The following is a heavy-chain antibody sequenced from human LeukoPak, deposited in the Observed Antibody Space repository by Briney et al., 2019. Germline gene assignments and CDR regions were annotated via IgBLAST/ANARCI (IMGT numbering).Heavy chain of an antibody. V-gene: IGHV4-4*02. CDR1: GGSISSSNW. D-gene: IGHD2-2*01. J-gene: IGHJ4*02. CDR3: ARGREYQLPEEYYFDY. Sequence: SGTLSLTCAVSGGSISSSNWWSWVRQPPGKGLEWIGEIYHSGSTNYNPSLKSRVTISVDKSKNQFSLELSSVTAADTAVYYCARGREYQLPEEYYFDYWGQGTLVTVSS. CDR2: IYHSGST.